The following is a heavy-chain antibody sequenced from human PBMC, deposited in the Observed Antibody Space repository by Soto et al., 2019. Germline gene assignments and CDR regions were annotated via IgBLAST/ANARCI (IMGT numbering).Heavy chain of an antibody. CDR1: GYSFAMYG. Sequence: ASVKVSCKTSGYSFAMYGISWVRQAPGQGLEWMGWISVYDGNTNYAQNLQGRLTMTTDTSTSTAYLEMRSLRSDDTAVYYCARGRYFDYWGRGTLVTVSS. V-gene: IGHV1-18*01. CDR3: ARGRYFDY. CDR2: ISVYDGNT. J-gene: IGHJ4*02.